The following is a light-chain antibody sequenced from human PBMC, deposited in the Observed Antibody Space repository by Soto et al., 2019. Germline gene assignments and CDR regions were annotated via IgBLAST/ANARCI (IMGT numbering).Light chain of an antibody. J-gene: IGKJ5*01. CDR2: GAS. V-gene: IGKV3D-20*02. CDR1: QSVSNSY. CDR3: QQRHMWPIT. Sequence: EIVLTQSPATLSLSPGERATLSCGASQSVSNSYLAWYQQKPGQAPRLLIYGASTRATGIPARFSGSGSGTDFTLTISSLEPEDSAVYYCQQRHMWPITFGQGTRLEIK.